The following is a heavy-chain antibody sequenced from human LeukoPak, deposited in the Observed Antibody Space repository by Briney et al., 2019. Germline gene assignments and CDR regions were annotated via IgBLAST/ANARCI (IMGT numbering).Heavy chain of an antibody. CDR3: ATPSRFLPV. CDR1: GFTFSSYA. V-gene: IGHV3-23*01. Sequence: GGSLRLSCAASGFTFSSYAMSWVRQAPGKGLEWVSGISGSGGSTYYADSVKGRFTISRDNSKNTLCLQMNSLRAEDTTVYYCATPSRFLPVWGQGTLVTVSS. CDR2: ISGSGGST. J-gene: IGHJ4*02. D-gene: IGHD3-3*01.